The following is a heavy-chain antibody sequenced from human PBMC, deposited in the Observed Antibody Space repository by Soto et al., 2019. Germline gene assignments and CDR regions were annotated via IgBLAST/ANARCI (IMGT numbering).Heavy chain of an antibody. V-gene: IGHV4-39*01. CDR3: ARQRTTVVTQAYFDH. CDR1: GESISSSSHY. Sequence: PSETLSPTCIVSGESISSSSHYWGWIRQPPGKGLEWIGSIYYSGRTYYNPSFKSRVTISIDTSKNQFSLKLSSVTATDTAVYYCARQRTTVVTQAYFDHWGQGALVTVSS. D-gene: IGHD2-21*02. J-gene: IGHJ4*02. CDR2: IYYSGRT.